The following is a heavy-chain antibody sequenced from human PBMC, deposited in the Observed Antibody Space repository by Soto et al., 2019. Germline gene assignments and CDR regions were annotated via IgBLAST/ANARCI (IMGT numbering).Heavy chain of an antibody. CDR1: GGSISSGGYY. Sequence: SETLSLTCTVSGGSISSGGYYWSWIRQHPGKGLEWIGYIYYSGSTYYNPSLKSRVTISVDTSKNQFSLKLSSVTAADTAVYXXXXXPGGITMIVVDDNWFDPWGQGTLVTVSS. D-gene: IGHD3-22*01. CDR3: XXXPGGITMIVVDDNWFDP. CDR2: IYYSGST. V-gene: IGHV4-31*03. J-gene: IGHJ5*02.